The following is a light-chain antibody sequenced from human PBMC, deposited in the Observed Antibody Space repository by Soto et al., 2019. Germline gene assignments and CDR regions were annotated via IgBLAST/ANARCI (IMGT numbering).Light chain of an antibody. J-gene: IGLJ7*01. Sequence: QAVVTQEPSLTVSPGGTVTLTCGSSPGTVTSGHYPYWFQVKPGQAPRTLLYDINNKHSWTPARVSCSLLGGKAALTLSGAQPEDEADYYCMLSYSGPSIFGGGTQLTVL. CDR2: DIN. CDR1: PGTVTSGHY. CDR3: MLSYSGPSI. V-gene: IGLV7-46*01.